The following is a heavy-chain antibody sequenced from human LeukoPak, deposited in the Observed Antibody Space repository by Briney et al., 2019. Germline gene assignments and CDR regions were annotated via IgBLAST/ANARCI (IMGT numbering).Heavy chain of an antibody. V-gene: IGHV3-15*01. Sequence: PGGSLRLSSAASGFTLSKVWMSWVRQAPGKGLEWVGRIKSKTKTDSGTTDYAAPVKGRFTISRDDSKNTLYLQMNSLKTEDTGVYYCTTDDSGVGNDWGQGTLVTVPS. CDR1: GFTLSKVW. J-gene: IGHJ4*02. D-gene: IGHD3-10*01. CDR3: TTDDSGVGND. CDR2: IKSKTKTDSGTT.